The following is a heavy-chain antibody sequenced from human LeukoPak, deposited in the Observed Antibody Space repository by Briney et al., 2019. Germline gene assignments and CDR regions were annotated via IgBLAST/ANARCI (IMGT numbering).Heavy chain of an antibody. J-gene: IGHJ4*02. CDR3: ARGATFDY. V-gene: IGHV3-7*01. Sequence: PGGSLRLSCAASGFTFNSYWMNWVRQAPGKGLEWVANIKQDGSEKYYVDSVKGRFTISRDNAKNSLYLQMNSLRAEDTAVYYCARGATFDYWGQGTLVTVSS. CDR2: IKQDGSEK. D-gene: IGHD1-26*01. CDR1: GFTFNSYW.